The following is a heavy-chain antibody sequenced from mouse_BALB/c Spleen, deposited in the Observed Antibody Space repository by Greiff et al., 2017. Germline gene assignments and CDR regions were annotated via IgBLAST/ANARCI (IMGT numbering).Heavy chain of an antibody. CDR3: AIYDGENGAWFAY. Sequence: QVQLQQSGAELARPGASVKLSCKASGYTFTDYYINWVKQRTGQGLEWIGEIYPGSGNTYYNEKFKGKATLTADKSSSTAYMQLSSLTSEDSAVYFCAIYDGENGAWFAYWGQGTLVTVSA. CDR1: GYTFTDYY. CDR2: IYPGSGNT. D-gene: IGHD2-12*01. V-gene: IGHV1-77*01. J-gene: IGHJ3*01.